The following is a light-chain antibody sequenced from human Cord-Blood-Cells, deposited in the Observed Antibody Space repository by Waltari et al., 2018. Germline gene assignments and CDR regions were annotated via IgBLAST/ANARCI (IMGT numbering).Light chain of an antibody. Sequence: DIQMTQYPSSLSASVGDRVSITCQASQDISNYLNWYQQKPGKAPKFLIYDASNLETGVPSKFSGSGSGTDFTLTISSLQPEDIATYYCQQYDNLPLTFGGGTKVEIK. V-gene: IGKV1-33*01. CDR3: QQYDNLPLT. CDR1: QDISNY. CDR2: DAS. J-gene: IGKJ4*01.